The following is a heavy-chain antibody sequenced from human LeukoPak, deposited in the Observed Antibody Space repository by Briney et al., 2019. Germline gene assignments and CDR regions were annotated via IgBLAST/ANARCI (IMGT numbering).Heavy chain of an antibody. CDR1: GGTFSSYA. V-gene: IGHV1-69*01. CDR2: IIPIFGTA. D-gene: IGHD2-2*01. CDR3: AFVVVPAAGGYYYMDV. Sequence: ASVKVSCKASGGTFSSYAISWVRQAPGQGLEWMGGIIPIFGTANYAQKFQGRVTITADESTSTAYMELSSLRSEDTAVYYCAFVVVPAAGGYYYMDVWGKGTTVTVSS. J-gene: IGHJ6*03.